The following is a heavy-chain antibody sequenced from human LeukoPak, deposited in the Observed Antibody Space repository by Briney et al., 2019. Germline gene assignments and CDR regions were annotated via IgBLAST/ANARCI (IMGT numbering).Heavy chain of an antibody. D-gene: IGHD2-15*01. V-gene: IGHV4-39*02. Sequence: PSETLSLTCTVSGGSISSRSYYWGWIRQPPGKGLEWIGNIYYSGSTYYHPSLKSRVTISVDTSKNQFSLKLSSVTAADTAVYYCARDRYCSGGSCYSIYNDAFDIWGQGTMVTVSS. CDR1: GGSISSRSYY. CDR2: IYYSGST. CDR3: ARDRYCSGGSCYSIYNDAFDI. J-gene: IGHJ3*02.